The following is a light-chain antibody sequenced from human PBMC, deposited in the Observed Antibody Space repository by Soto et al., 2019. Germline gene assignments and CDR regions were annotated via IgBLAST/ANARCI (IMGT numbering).Light chain of an antibody. Sequence: EIVLTQSPGTLSLSPGERATLSCRASQSVSSSYLAWYQQKPGQAPRLLIYGASSRATGIPDRFSGSGSGTVLTLTLSRLEPEDFAVYYCQQYDSSPLAFGGGTKVDIK. CDR3: QQYDSSPLA. CDR1: QSVSSSY. CDR2: GAS. J-gene: IGKJ4*01. V-gene: IGKV3-20*01.